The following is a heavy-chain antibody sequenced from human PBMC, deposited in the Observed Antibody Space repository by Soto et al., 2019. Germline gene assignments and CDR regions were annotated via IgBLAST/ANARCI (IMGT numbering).Heavy chain of an antibody. CDR3: ARDHCSSTSCYTGPSFDP. CDR1: GGTFSSYA. J-gene: IGHJ5*02. D-gene: IGHD2-2*02. CDR2: IIPIFGTA. V-gene: IGHV1-69*13. Sequence: SVKVSCKASGGTFSSYAISWVRQAPGQGLEWMGGIIPIFGTANYAQKFQGRVTITADESTSTAYMELSSLRSEDTAVYYCARDHCSSTSCYTGPSFDPWGQGTLVTVS.